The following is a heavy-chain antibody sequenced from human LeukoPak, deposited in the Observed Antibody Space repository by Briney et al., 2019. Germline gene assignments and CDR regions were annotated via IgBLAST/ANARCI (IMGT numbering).Heavy chain of an antibody. J-gene: IGHJ4*02. CDR2: IYYSGST. D-gene: IGHD1-26*01. CDR1: GGSISSYY. Sequence: KPPETLSLTCTVSGGSISSYYWSWIRQPPGKGLEWIGYIYYSGSTYYNPSLKSRITISVDTSKNQFSLKLSSVTAADTAVYYCARDSVYSGSSLDYWGQGTLVTVSS. CDR3: ARDSVYSGSSLDY. V-gene: IGHV4-59*12.